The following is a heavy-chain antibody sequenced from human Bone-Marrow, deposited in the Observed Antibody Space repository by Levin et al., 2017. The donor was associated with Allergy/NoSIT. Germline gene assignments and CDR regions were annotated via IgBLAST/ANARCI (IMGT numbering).Heavy chain of an antibody. CDR1: GGSMSGFY. Sequence: SQTLSLTCIVSGGSMSGFYWSWIRQSPGKGLEYLGYVYYGGSTNYNPSLQSRVTISVDMSQNQFSLKLSSVTAADTAVYYCARERHAPYDYIWGTYPSTLDVWGKGTTVTVSS. D-gene: IGHD3-16*02. J-gene: IGHJ6*04. CDR2: VYYGGST. V-gene: IGHV4-59*01. CDR3: ARERHAPYDYIWGTYPSTLDV.